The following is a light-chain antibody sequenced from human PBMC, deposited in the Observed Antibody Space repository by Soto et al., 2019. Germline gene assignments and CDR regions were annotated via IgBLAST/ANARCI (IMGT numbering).Light chain of an antibody. Sequence: DIQMTQSPSTLSASVGDRVTITCRASQSISSWFAWYHEKAGKAPKLLIYDASSLESGVPSRFSGSGSGTEFTLTISSLQPDDFAAYCCQQYNSYWTSGQGTKVDIK. CDR3: QQYNSYWT. J-gene: IGKJ1*01. CDR1: QSISSW. V-gene: IGKV1-5*01. CDR2: DAS.